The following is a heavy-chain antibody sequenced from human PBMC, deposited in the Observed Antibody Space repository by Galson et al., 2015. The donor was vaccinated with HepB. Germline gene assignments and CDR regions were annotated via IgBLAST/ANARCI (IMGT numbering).Heavy chain of an antibody. CDR2: ISYDGSNK. Sequence: SLRLSCAASGFTFSSYAMHWVRQAPGKGLEWVAVISYDGSNKYYADSVKGRFTISRDNSKNTLYLQMNSLRAEDTAVYYCARDYGGNYDYWGQGTLVTVSS. CDR1: GFTFSSYA. CDR3: ARDYGGNYDY. D-gene: IGHD4-23*01. V-gene: IGHV3-30-3*01. J-gene: IGHJ4*02.